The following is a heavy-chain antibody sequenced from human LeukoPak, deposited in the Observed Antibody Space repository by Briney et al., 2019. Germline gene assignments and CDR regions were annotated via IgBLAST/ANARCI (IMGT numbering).Heavy chain of an antibody. J-gene: IGHJ4*02. CDR3: SRHDPSIVRGVIIQLFVY. D-gene: IGHD3-10*01. Sequence: ASVKVSCKASGYTFTGYYLHWVRQAPGQGLEWMGWINPNSGGTNYAQKFQGRVTMTRDTSISTAYMELSRLRSDDTAVYYLSRHDPSIVRGVIIQLFVYWGEGTLVTVSS. CDR1: GYTFTGYY. V-gene: IGHV1-2*02. CDR2: INPNSGGT.